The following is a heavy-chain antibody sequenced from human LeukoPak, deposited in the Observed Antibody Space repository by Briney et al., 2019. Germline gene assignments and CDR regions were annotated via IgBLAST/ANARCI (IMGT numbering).Heavy chain of an antibody. CDR3: AKDIGIAGDY. CDR2: ISWNSGSI. J-gene: IGHJ4*02. D-gene: IGHD6-13*01. CDR1: GFTFDDYA. V-gene: IGHV3-9*01. Sequence: PGRSLRLSCAASGFTFDDYAMHWVRQAPGRGLEWVSGISWNSGSIGYADSVKGRFTISRDNAKNSLYLQMNSLRAEDTALYYCAKDIGIAGDYWGQGTLVTVSS.